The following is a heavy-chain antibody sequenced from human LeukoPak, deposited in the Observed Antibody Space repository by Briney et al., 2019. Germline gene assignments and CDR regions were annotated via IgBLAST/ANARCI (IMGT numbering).Heavy chain of an antibody. Sequence: GGSLRLSCAASGFSFSSYWMSWVRQAPGKGLEWVANIKQDGSEKYFVDSVKGRFTISRDNAKNSLYLQMISLRAEDTAVYYCARIKFDFWSGYYTAWGQGTLLTVSS. V-gene: IGHV3-7*01. CDR1: GFSFSSYW. CDR2: IKQDGSEK. D-gene: IGHD3-3*01. J-gene: IGHJ5*02. CDR3: ARIKFDFWSGYYTA.